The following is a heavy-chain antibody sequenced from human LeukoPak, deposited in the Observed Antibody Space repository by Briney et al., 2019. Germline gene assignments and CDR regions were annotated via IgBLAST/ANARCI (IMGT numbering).Heavy chain of an antibody. V-gene: IGHV3-30*01. CDR2: ISYDGSNK. J-gene: IGHJ4*02. CDR3: ARDLSSVWFLEWLLDPSFDY. CDR1: GFTFSSYA. Sequence: TGGSLRLSCAASGFTFSSYAMHWVRQAPGKGLEWVAVISYDGSNKYYADSVKGRFTISRDNSKNTLYLQMNSLRAEDTAVYYCARDLSSVWFLEWLLDPSFDYWGQGTLVTVSS. D-gene: IGHD3-3*01.